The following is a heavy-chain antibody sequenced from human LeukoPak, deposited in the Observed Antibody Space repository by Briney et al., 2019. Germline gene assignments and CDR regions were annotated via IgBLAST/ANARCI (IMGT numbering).Heavy chain of an antibody. D-gene: IGHD6-25*01. CDR3: ARDPQRAYFDY. CDR1: GFTFSSYS. J-gene: IGHJ4*02. Sequence: GGSLRLSCAASGFTFSSYSMNWVRQAPGKGLEWVSSISSSSSYIYYADSVKGRFTISRDNSKNTLYLQMNSLRAEDTAVYYCARDPQRAYFDYWGQGTLVTVSS. CDR2: ISSSSSYI. V-gene: IGHV3-21*01.